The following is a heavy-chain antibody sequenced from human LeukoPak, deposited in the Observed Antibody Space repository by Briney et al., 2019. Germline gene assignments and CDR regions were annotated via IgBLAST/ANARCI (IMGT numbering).Heavy chain of an antibody. Sequence: PVASVKVSCKASGGTFSSYAISWVRQAPGQGLEWMGGIIPIFGTANYAQKFQGRVTITADKSTSTAYMELSSLRSEDTAVYYCARSGYSSGYFDYWGQGTLVTVSS. D-gene: IGHD3-22*01. CDR2: IIPIFGTA. CDR1: GGTFSSYA. V-gene: IGHV1-69*06. CDR3: ARSGYSSGYFDY. J-gene: IGHJ4*02.